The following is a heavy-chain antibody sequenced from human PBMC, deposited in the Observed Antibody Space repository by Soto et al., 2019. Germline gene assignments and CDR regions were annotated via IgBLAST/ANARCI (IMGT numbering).Heavy chain of an antibody. CDR1: GFTFSSYA. J-gene: IGHJ4*02. CDR3: ARGYNWNSFDY. V-gene: IGHV3-30-3*01. D-gene: IGHD1-20*01. Sequence: PGGSLRLSCAASGFTFSSYAMHWVRQAPGKGLEWVAVISYDGSNKYYADSVKGRFTISRDNSKNTLYLQMNSLRAEDTAVYYCARGYNWNSFDYWGQGTLVTAPQ. CDR2: ISYDGSNK.